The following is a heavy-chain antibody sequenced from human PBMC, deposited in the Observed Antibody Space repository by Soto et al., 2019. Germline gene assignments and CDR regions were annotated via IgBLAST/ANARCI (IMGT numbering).Heavy chain of an antibody. D-gene: IGHD2-15*01. CDR3: ARDKGRSPLDY. CDR1: GFTFSSYW. CDR2: IKEDGSEK. J-gene: IGHJ4*02. V-gene: IGHV3-7*01. Sequence: GGSLRLSCAASGFTFSSYWLSWVRQAPGKGLECVATIKEDGSEKFYVDSVKGRITVSRDNAKNSLYLQMNSLRAEDTAVYYCARDKGRSPLDYWGQGTLVTVSS.